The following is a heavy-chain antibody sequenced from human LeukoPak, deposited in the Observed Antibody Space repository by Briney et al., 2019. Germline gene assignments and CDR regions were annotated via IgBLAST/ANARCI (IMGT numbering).Heavy chain of an antibody. CDR2: ISAYSGNT. V-gene: IGHV1-18*01. D-gene: IGHD6-19*01. CDR1: GYTFTSYG. CDR3: ARDQGIAVAGLYYFDY. J-gene: IGHJ4*02. Sequence: ASVKVSCKASGYTFTSYGISWVRQAPGQGLEWMGWISAYSGNTNYAQKLQGRVTMTTDTSTSTAYMELRSLRSDDTAVYYCARDQGIAVAGLYYFDYWGQGTLVTVSS.